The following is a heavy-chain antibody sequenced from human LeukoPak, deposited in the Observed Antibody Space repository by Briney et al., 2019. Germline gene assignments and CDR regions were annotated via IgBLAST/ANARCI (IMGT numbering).Heavy chain of an antibody. CDR3: ARMSVAAAGTIDY. V-gene: IGHV4-34*01. Sequence: SETLSLTCAVYGGSFSGYYWSWIRQPPGKGLEWIGEIYHSGSTNYNPSLKSRVTISVDKSKNQFSLKLSSVTAADTAVYYCARMSVAAAGTIDYWGQGTLVTVSS. D-gene: IGHD6-13*01. CDR2: IYHSGST. CDR1: GGSFSGYY. J-gene: IGHJ4*02.